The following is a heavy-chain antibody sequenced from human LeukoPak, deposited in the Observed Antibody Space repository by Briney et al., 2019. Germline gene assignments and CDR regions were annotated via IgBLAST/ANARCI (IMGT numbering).Heavy chain of an antibody. Sequence: GGSLRLSCAASGFTFSSYSMNWVRQAPGKGLEWVSSISSSSSYIYYADSVKGRFTISRDNAKNSLYLQMNSLRAEDTAVYYCARDGSFGSGSYYPYYYGMDVWGQGTTVTVSS. CDR2: ISSSSSYI. CDR3: ARDGSFGSGSYYPYYYGMDV. CDR1: GFTFSSYS. D-gene: IGHD3-10*01. J-gene: IGHJ6*02. V-gene: IGHV3-21*01.